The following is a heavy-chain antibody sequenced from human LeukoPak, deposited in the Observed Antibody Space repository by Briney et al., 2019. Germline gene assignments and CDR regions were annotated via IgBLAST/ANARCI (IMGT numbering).Heavy chain of an antibody. V-gene: IGHV3-15*01. CDR2: IKSKTDGGTT. Sequence: GGSLILSCAASGFTFSNAWMSWVRQAPGKGLEWVGRIKSKTDGGTTDYAVPVKGRFTISRDDSKNTLYLQMNSLKTEDTAVYYCTTDSRATTATLDYWGQGTLVTVSS. CDR3: TTDSRATTATLDY. J-gene: IGHJ4*02. CDR1: GFTFSNAW. D-gene: IGHD1-26*01.